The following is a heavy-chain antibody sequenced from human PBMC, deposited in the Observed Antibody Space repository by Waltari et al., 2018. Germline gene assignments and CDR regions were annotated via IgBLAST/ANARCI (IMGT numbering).Heavy chain of an antibody. Sequence: QLQLQESGPGLVKPSETLSLTCTVSGGSISSSSYYWGWIRQPPGKGLEWVGSIYYSGSTYYNPSLKSRVTISVDTSKNQFSLKLSSVTAADTAVYYCARHRGGRFDAFDIWGQGTMVTVSS. J-gene: IGHJ3*02. CDR1: GGSISSSSYY. D-gene: IGHD2-15*01. CDR3: ARHRGGRFDAFDI. V-gene: IGHV4-39*01. CDR2: IYYSGST.